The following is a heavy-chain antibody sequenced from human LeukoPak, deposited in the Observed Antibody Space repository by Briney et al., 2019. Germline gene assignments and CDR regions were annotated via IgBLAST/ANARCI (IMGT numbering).Heavy chain of an antibody. D-gene: IGHD3-9*01. CDR2: ISSSSSTI. CDR3: AREFQSRYSDWLPRRGDAFDI. CDR1: GFTFSSYS. J-gene: IGHJ3*02. V-gene: IGHV3-48*01. Sequence: PGGSLRLSCAASGFTFSSYSMNWVRQAPGKGLEWVSYISSSSSTIYYADSVKGRFTISRDNAKNSLYLQMNSLRAEDTAVYYRAREFQSRYSDWLPRRGDAFDIWGQGTMVTVSS.